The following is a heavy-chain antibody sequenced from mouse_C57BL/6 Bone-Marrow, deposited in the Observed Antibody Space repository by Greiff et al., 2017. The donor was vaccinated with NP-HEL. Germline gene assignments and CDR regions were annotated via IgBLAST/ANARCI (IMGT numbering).Heavy chain of an antibody. CDR1: GYTFTSYG. CDR2: IYPRSGNT. J-gene: IGHJ4*01. CDR3: ARGGSSYPHYAMDY. Sequence: QVQLQQSGAELARPGASVKLSCKASGYTFTSYGISWVKQRTGQGLEWIGEIYPRSGNTYYNEKFKGKATLTADKSSSTAYMELRSLTSEDSAVYFCARGGSSYPHYAMDYWGQGTSVTVSS. D-gene: IGHD1-1*01. V-gene: IGHV1-81*01.